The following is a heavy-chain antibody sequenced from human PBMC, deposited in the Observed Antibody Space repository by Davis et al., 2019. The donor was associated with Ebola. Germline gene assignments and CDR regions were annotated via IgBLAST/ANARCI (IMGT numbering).Heavy chain of an antibody. CDR1: GFTFSSYW. J-gene: IGHJ4*02. CDR2: IKQDGSEK. V-gene: IGHV3-7*03. Sequence: PGGSLRLSCAASGFTFSSYWMSWVRQAPGKGLEWVANIKQDGSEKYYVDSVKGRFTISRDNAKNSLYLQMNSLRAEDTAVYYCARDRLLHYDFWSGYYYYFDYWGQGTLVTVSS. D-gene: IGHD3-3*01. CDR3: ARDRLLHYDFWSGYYYYFDY.